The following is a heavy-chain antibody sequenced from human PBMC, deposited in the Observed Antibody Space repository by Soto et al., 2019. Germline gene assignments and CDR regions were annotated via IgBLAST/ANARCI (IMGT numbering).Heavy chain of an antibody. D-gene: IGHD2-2*01. J-gene: IGHJ4*02. CDR3: ASASGGYCSSTSCYAIDY. V-gene: IGHV4-34*01. CDR2: INHSGST. CDR1: GGSFSGYY. Sequence: SETLSLTCAVYGGSFSGYYWSWIRQPPGKGLEWIGEINHSGSTNYNPSLKSRVTISVDTSKNQFSLKLSSVTAADTAVYYCASASGGYCSSTSCYAIDYWGQGTLVTVSS.